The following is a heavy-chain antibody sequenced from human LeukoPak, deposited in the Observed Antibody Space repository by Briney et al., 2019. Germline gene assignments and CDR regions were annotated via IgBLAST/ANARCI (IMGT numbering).Heavy chain of an antibody. D-gene: IGHD4-17*01. V-gene: IGHV1-2*02. CDR2: INPNSGGT. Sequence: ASVKVSCKASGYTFTGYYMHWVRQAPGQGLEWMGWINPNSGGTNYAQKFQGRVTMTRDTSISTAYMELSRLRSDDTAVYYCARVATDDYGDYVWFDPWGQGTVVTVSS. CDR1: GYTFTGYY. J-gene: IGHJ5*02. CDR3: ARVATDDYGDYVWFDP.